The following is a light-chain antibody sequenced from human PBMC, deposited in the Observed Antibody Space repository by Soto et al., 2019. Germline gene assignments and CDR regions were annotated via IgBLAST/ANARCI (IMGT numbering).Light chain of an antibody. CDR1: QSVGSI. CDR3: QHYGTSPIT. V-gene: IGKV3-20*01. Sequence: EIGLTQSPGTLSLSPGERATLSCWASQSVGSILAWYQQRPGQAPRLLIFGASSRATGIPDRFSGSGSATDFTLTISRLEPEDFALYYCQHYGTSPITFGQGTRLAIK. CDR2: GAS. J-gene: IGKJ5*01.